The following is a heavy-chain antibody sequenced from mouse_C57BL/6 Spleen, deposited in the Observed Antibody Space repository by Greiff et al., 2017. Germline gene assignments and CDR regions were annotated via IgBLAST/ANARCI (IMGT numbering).Heavy chain of an antibody. V-gene: IGHV1-54*01. CDR3: ARSYYYGSSYFYFDY. D-gene: IGHD1-1*01. J-gene: IGHJ2*01. Sequence: VQLQQSGAELVRPGTSVKVSCKASGYAFTNYLIEWVKQRPGQGLEWIGLINPGSGGTNYNEKFKGKATLTADKSSSTAYMQLSSLTSEDSAVYFCARSYYYGSSYFYFDYWGQGTTLTVSS. CDR2: INPGSGGT. CDR1: GYAFTNYL.